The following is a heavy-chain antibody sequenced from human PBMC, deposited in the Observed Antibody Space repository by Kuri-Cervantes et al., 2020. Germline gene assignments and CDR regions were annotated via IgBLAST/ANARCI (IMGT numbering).Heavy chain of an antibody. D-gene: IGHD4-17*01. Sequence: GGSLRLSCAASGFTFSDYALHWVRQAPAKGLEWVALISYDEDNNYYADSVKGRFTISRDNSKNTLYLQMNSLRAEDTAVYYCAKDDYGDYVWFDYWGQGTLVTVSS. V-gene: IGHV3-30*07. J-gene: IGHJ4*02. CDR1: GFTFSDYA. CDR2: ISYDEDNN. CDR3: AKDDYGDYVWFDY.